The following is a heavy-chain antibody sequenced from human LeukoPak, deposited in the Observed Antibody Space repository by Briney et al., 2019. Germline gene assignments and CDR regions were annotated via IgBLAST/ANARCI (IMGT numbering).Heavy chain of an antibody. V-gene: IGHV3-30*04. D-gene: IGHD1-26*01. CDR1: RFTFSSYA. CDR3: ARDPYSGNYGNYYYYYMDV. J-gene: IGHJ6*03. Sequence: GGSLRLSCAASRFTFSSYAMHWVRQAPGKGLEWVAVISYDASYKNYADSVKGRFTISRDNAKNSLYLQMNSLGPEDTAVYYCARDPYSGNYGNYYYYYMDVWGKGTTVTVSS. CDR2: ISYDASYK.